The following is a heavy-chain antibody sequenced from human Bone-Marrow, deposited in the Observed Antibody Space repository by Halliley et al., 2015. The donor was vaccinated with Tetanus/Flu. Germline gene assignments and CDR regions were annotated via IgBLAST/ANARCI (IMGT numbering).Heavy chain of an antibody. J-gene: IGHJ4*02. V-gene: IGHV3-48*01. Sequence: LSLTCAASGFTFSSYALTWLRQAPGKGLEWLSYIRTSGNVIYYSDSVKGRFTISRDNAKNFLYLEMSSLRAEDTAVYYCARDRPSLGVDLDYWGQGTLVTVSS. CDR1: GFTFSSYA. CDR3: ARDRPSLGVDLDY. CDR2: IRTSGNVI. D-gene: IGHD3-16*01.